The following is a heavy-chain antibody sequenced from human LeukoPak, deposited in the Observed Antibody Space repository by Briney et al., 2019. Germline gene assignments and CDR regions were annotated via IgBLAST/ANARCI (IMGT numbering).Heavy chain of an antibody. V-gene: IGHV3-23*01. CDR2: ISGSGGST. Sequence: QPGGSLRLSCAASGFTFSSYAMSWVRQAPGKGLEWVSAISGSGGSTYYADSVKGRFTISRDNSKNTLYLQMNSLRAEDTAVYYCAKVQTYYYGSGSYYSDLGGQGTLVTVSS. CDR3: AKVQTYYYGSGSYYSDL. D-gene: IGHD3-10*01. CDR1: GFTFSSYA. J-gene: IGHJ4*02.